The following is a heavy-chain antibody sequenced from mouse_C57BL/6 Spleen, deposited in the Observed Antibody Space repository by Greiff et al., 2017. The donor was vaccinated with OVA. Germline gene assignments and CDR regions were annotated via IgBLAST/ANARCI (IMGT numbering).Heavy chain of an antibody. CDR3: ARSYYGNNYYAMDD. Sequence: QVQLQQPGAELVMPGASVKLSCKASGYTFTSYWMHWVKQRPGQGLEWIGEIDPSDSYTNYNQKFKGKSTLTVDKSSSTAYMQLSSLTSEDSAVYYCARSYYGNNYYAMDDWGQGTSVTVSS. V-gene: IGHV1-69*01. CDR2: IDPSDSYT. D-gene: IGHD2-1*01. J-gene: IGHJ4*01. CDR1: GYTFTSYW.